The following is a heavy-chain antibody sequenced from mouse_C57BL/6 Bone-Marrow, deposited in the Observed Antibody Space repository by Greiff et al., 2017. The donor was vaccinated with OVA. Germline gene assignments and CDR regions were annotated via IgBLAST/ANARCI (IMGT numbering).Heavy chain of an antibody. D-gene: IGHD2-12*01. CDR2: IYPRSGNT. J-gene: IGHJ3*01. CDR3: ARSGELRRGFAY. V-gene: IGHV1-81*01. CDR1: GYTFTSYG. Sequence: QVQLKQSGAELARPGASVKLSCKASGYTFTSYGISWVKQRTGQGLEWIGEIYPRSGNTYYNEKFKGKATLTADKSSSTAYMELRSLTAEDSAVYFCARSGELRRGFAYWGQGTLVTVSA.